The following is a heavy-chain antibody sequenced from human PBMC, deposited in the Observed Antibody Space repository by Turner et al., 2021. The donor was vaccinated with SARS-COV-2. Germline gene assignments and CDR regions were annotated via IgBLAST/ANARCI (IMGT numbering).Heavy chain of an antibody. D-gene: IGHD6-13*01. Sequence: EVQLVESGGGVVQPGGSLRLSCAASGFTFDDYAMHWVRQAPGKGLEWVSLISGDGGSTYYADSVKGRFTISRDNSKNSLYLQMNSLRAEDTAVYYCAREKLAAAGPPFDYWGQGTLVTVSS. CDR2: ISGDGGST. CDR1: GFTFDDYA. CDR3: AREKLAAAGPPFDY. J-gene: IGHJ4*02. V-gene: IGHV3-43*02.